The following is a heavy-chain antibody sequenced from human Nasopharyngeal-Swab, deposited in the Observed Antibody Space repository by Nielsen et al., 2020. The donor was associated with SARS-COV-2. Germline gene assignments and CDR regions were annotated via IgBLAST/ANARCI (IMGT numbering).Heavy chain of an antibody. V-gene: IGHV3-74*01. Sequence: GESLKISCAASGFTFSSYSMNWVRQAPGKGLAWVSRIDSDGSSTIYADSVKGRFTISRDNAKNTLYLQMNSLRAEDTAVYYCARATNLGGSLWVPDYWGQGTLVTVSS. J-gene: IGHJ4*02. D-gene: IGHD5-12*01. CDR1: GFTFSSYS. CDR3: ARATNLGGSLWVPDY. CDR2: IDSDGSST.